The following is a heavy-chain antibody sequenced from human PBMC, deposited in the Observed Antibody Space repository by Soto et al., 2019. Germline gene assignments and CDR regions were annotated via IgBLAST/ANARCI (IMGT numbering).Heavy chain of an antibody. D-gene: IGHD6-6*01. V-gene: IGHV1-69*06. CDR1: GGTFSSYA. J-gene: IGHJ6*02. Sequence: GASVKVSCKASGGTFSSYAISWVRQAPGQGLEWMEGIIPIFGTANYAQKFQGRVTITADKSTSTAYMELSSLRSEDTAVYYCARGEYSSSYYYYYGMDVWGQGTTVTVSS. CDR2: IIPIFGTA. CDR3: ARGEYSSSYYYYYGMDV.